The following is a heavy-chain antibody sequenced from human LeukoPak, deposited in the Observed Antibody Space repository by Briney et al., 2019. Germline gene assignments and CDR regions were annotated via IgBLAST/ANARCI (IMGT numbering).Heavy chain of an antibody. V-gene: IGHV3-23*01. Sequence: GGSLRLSCAASGFTFSSYAMSWVRQAPGKGLEWVSGISSSGRSTYYADSVKGRFTISRDNAKNSLYLQMNSLRAEDTAVYYCARDLLYSSGCFDYWGQGTLVTVSS. D-gene: IGHD6-19*01. CDR2: ISSSGRST. CDR1: GFTFSSYA. J-gene: IGHJ4*02. CDR3: ARDLLYSSGCFDY.